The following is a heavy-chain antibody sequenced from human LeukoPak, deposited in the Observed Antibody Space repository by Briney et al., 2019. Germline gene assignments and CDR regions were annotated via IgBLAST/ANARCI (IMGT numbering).Heavy chain of an antibody. V-gene: IGHV4-59*01. CDR1: GGSISSYY. Sequence: PSETLSLTCTVSGGSISSYYWSWIRQPPGKGLEWIGYIYYSGSTNSNPSLKSRVTISVDTSKNQFSLKLSSVTAADTAVYYCARMDDYYDSSGLDYWGQGTLVTVSS. CDR3: ARMDDYYDSSGLDY. J-gene: IGHJ4*02. CDR2: IYYSGST. D-gene: IGHD3-22*01.